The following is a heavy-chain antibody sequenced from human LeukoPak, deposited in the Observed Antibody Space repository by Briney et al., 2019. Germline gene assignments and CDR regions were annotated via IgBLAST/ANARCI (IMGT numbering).Heavy chain of an antibody. D-gene: IGHD2-8*01. CDR2: ISYDGSNI. CDR1: GFTFRSYG. Sequence: GSLRLSCAASGFTFRSYGMHWVRQAPGKGLEWVALISYDGSNIYYADSVKGRFTISRDNSKNTLYLQMNSLRAEDTAVYYCAKDGHCSNGVCYGYYDYWGQGTLVTVSS. V-gene: IGHV3-30*18. CDR3: AKDGHCSNGVCYGYYDY. J-gene: IGHJ4*02.